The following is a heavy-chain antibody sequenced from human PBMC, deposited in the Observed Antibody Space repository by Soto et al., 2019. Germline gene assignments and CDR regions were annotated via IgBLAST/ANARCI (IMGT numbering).Heavy chain of an antibody. CDR3: ARVGGVGAPPGADY. D-gene: IGHD1-26*01. V-gene: IGHV1-69*01. CDR1: GGIFSSYA. J-gene: IGHJ4*02. Sequence: QVQLVQSGAEVKKPGSSVKVSCKAAGGIFSSYAISWLRQAPGQGHEWMGAVIPILGQAYYAQNLQDRVTITADESTRTTYMVLSSLRSEDTAVYFCARVGGVGAPPGADYWGQGTLVTVSS. CDR2: VIPILGQA.